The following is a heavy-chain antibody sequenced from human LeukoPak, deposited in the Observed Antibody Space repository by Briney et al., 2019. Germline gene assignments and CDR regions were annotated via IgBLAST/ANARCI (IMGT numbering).Heavy chain of an antibody. CDR3: ASRRLGDSSGYYLDY. V-gene: IGHV1-2*06. Sequence: ASVKVSCKASGYTFTGYYMHWVRQAPGQGLEWMGRINPNSGGTNYAQKFQGRVTMTRDTSISTACMELSRLRSDDTAVYYCASRRLGDSSGYYLDYWGQGALVTVSS. D-gene: IGHD3-22*01. CDR2: INPNSGGT. J-gene: IGHJ4*02. CDR1: GYTFTGYY.